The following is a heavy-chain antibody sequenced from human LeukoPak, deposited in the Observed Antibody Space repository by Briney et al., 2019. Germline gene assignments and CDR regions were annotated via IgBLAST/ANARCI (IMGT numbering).Heavy chain of an antibody. J-gene: IGHJ4*02. Sequence: GGSLRLSCAASGFMFSDFAMSWVRQTPGKGLEWVAGISASGANTYYAGSVKGRFTISRDNSKNILYLQMDSLRAEDAAVYYCAKVGENVLKIYPHSYFFDYLGQGTLVAVSS. V-gene: IGHV3-23*01. CDR3: AKVGENVLKIYPHSYFFDY. CDR1: GFMFSDFA. D-gene: IGHD2-21*01. CDR2: ISASGANT.